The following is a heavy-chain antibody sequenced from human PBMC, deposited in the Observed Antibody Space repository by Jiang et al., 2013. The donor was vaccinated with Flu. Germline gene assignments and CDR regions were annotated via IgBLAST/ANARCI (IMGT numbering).Heavy chain of an antibody. CDR1: GFTFSSYW. J-gene: IGHJ4*02. D-gene: IGHD2-15*01. CDR3: VRDLMGRHCSGGSCFEFVH. V-gene: IGHV3-7*01. CDR2: IKQDGSEK. Sequence: GLVQPGGSLRLSCAAPGFTFSSYWMSWVRQAPGKGLEWVANIKQDGSEKYYVDSVKGRFTISRDNAKNSLHLQMNSLRAEDTAVYYCVRDLMGRHCSGGSCFEFVHWGQGTLVTVSS.